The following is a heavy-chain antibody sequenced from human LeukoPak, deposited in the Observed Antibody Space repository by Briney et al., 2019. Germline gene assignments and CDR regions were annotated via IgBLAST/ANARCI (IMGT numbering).Heavy chain of an antibody. CDR3: ARNMGYCSSTSCYNYFDP. V-gene: IGHV4-4*07. Sequence: SETLSLTCSVSGALIDSFYWSWIRQSAGKGLEWIGRIYSSGSATYNPSLNSRVIMSVDMSTKQIALKLTSVTAADTALYYCARNMGYCSSTSCYNYFDPWGQGILVTVSS. D-gene: IGHD2-2*02. CDR2: IYSSGSA. CDR1: GALIDSFY. J-gene: IGHJ5*02.